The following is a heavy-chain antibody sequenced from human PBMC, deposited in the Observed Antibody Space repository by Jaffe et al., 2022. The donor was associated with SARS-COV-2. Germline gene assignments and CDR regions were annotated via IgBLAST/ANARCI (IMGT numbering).Heavy chain of an antibody. J-gene: IGHJ5*02. CDR3: ARAGYTGSFGWFDP. D-gene: IGHD3-16*02. V-gene: IGHV4-61*02. CDR1: GGSISSGSYY. Sequence: QVQLQESGPGLVKPSQTLSLTCTVSGGSISSGSYYWSWIRQPAGKGLEWIGRIYTSGSTNYNPSLKSRVTISVDTSKNQFSLKLSSVTAADTAVYYCARAGYTGSFGWFDPWGQGTLVTVSS. CDR2: IYTSGST.